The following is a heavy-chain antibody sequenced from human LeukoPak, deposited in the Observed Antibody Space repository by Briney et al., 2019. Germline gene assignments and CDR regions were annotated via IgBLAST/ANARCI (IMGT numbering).Heavy chain of an antibody. J-gene: IGHJ4*02. Sequence: GGSLRLSCAASGFTFSSFAIHWVRQAPSKGLEWVAVISYDGSNTYYADSVKGRFTISRDNSKNMLYLQMSGLRAEDTAVYYCARGSGGYPGYWGQGTLVTVSS. D-gene: IGHD6-19*01. CDR3: ARGSGGYPGY. V-gene: IGHV3-30*04. CDR1: GFTFSSFA. CDR2: ISYDGSNT.